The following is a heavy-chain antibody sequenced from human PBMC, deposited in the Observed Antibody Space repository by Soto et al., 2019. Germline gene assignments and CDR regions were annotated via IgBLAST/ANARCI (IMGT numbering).Heavy chain of an antibody. CDR1: GGSISSSSYY. D-gene: IGHD6-6*01. CDR2: IYYSGST. V-gene: IGHV4-39*07. J-gene: IGHJ4*02. Sequence: SETLSLTCTVSGGSISSSSYYWGWIRQPPGKGLEWIGSIYYSGSTYYNPSLKSRVTISVDTSKNQFSLKLSSVTAADTAVYYCARTYSSSHYFDYWGQGTLVTVSS. CDR3: ARTYSSSHYFDY.